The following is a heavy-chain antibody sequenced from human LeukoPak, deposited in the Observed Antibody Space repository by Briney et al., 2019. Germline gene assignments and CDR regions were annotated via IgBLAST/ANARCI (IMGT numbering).Heavy chain of an antibody. CDR2: INPNSGGT. CDR3: ARKGRYCSGGSCYSNFDY. CDR1: GYTFTGYY. J-gene: IGHJ4*02. D-gene: IGHD2-15*01. V-gene: IGHV1-2*06. Sequence: ASVKVSCKASGYTFTGYYMHWVRQAPGQGLEWMARINPNSGGTNYAQKFQGRVTMTGDTSISTAYMELSRLRSDDTAVYYCARKGRYCSGGSCYSNFDYWGQGTLVAVSS.